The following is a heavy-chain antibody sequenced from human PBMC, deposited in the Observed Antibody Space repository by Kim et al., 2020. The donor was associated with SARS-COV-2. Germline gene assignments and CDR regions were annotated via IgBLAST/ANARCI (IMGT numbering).Heavy chain of an antibody. CDR3: ARQEELLSEPLDY. D-gene: IGHD1-26*01. J-gene: IGHJ4*02. V-gene: IGHV3-30*01. Sequence: ADSVKGRFTISGATSKNTLYLQMNSLRAEDTAVYYCARQEELLSEPLDYWGQGTLVTVSS.